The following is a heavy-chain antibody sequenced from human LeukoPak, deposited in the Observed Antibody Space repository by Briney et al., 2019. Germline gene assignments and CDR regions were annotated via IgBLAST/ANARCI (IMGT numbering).Heavy chain of an antibody. CDR2: INPSAGTT. CDR3: ARDGDENSSSWSWFDP. Sequence: ASVKVSCKASGNTFTNYYMHWVRQAPGQGLEWMGIINPSAGTTTYAQKFQGRVTMTRDTSTSTVYMELSSLRSEDTAVYYCARDGDENSSSWSWFDPWGQGTLVTISS. D-gene: IGHD6-13*01. CDR1: GNTFTNYY. J-gene: IGHJ5*02. V-gene: IGHV1-46*01.